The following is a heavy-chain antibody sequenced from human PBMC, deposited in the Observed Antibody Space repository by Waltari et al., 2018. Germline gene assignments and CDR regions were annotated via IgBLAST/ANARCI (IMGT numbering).Heavy chain of an antibody. Sequence: QVQLQESGPGLVKPSQTLSLTCTVSGGSISSVDYSCSWLRQPPGKGLEWIGYIYYSGSTYYNPSLKSRVTISVDTSKNQFSLKLSSVTAADTAVYYCARGPSYGDAFDIWGQGTMVTVSS. CDR3: ARGPSYGDAFDI. J-gene: IGHJ3*02. V-gene: IGHV4-30-4*08. CDR1: GGSISSVDYS. CDR2: IYYSGST. D-gene: IGHD4-17*01.